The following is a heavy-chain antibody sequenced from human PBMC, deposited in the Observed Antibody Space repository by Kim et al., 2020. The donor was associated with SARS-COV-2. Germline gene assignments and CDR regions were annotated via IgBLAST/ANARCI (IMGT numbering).Heavy chain of an antibody. J-gene: IGHJ3*02. Sequence: SETLSLTCTVSGGSISSYYWSYIRQPPGKGLEWIGYIYYSGSTNYNPSLKSRVTISVDTSKNQFSLKLSSVTAADTAVYYCARLGLGYCSGGSCQNAFDIWGQGTMVTVSS. CDR1: GGSISSYY. CDR3: ARLGLGYCSGGSCQNAFDI. V-gene: IGHV4-59*01. D-gene: IGHD2-15*01. CDR2: IYYSGST.